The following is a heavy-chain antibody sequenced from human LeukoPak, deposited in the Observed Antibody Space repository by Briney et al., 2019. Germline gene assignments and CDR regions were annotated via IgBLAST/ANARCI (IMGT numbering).Heavy chain of an antibody. CDR1: GFTFSSYA. Sequence: GGSLRLSCAASGFTFSSYAMHWVRQAPGEGLEWVAVISYDGSNKYYADSVKGRFTISRDNSKNTLYLQMNSLRAEDTAVYYCARGMEGRLLWFGDTPAWFDPWGQGTLVTVSS. CDR2: ISYDGSNK. V-gene: IGHV3-30*04. CDR3: ARGMEGRLLWFGDTPAWFDP. D-gene: IGHD3-10*01. J-gene: IGHJ5*02.